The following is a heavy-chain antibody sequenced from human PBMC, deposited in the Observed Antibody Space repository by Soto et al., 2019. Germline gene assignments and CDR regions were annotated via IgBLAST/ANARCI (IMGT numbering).Heavy chain of an antibody. CDR3: AATGGYSYGFRSDY. D-gene: IGHD5-18*01. V-gene: IGHV1-58*01. Sequence: SVKVSCKASGFTFNSSAVQWVRQARGQRLEWIGWIVVGSGNTNYAQKFQERVTITRDMSTSTAYMELSSLRSEDTAVYYCAATGGYSYGFRSDYWGQGTLVTVSS. CDR1: GFTFNSSA. J-gene: IGHJ4*02. CDR2: IVVGSGNT.